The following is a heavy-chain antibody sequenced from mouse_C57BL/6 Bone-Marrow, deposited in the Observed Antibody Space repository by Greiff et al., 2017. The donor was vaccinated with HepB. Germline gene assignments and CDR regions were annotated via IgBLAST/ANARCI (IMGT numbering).Heavy chain of an antibody. Sequence: EVQVEESGGGLVQPGGSMKLSCVASGFTFSNYWMNWVRQSPEKGLEWVAQIRVKSDNYATHYAESVKWRFTISRDDSKSSVYLQMNNLRAEDTGIYYCTVRDGTNEEDYWGQGTTLTVSS. CDR3: TVRDGTNEEDY. V-gene: IGHV6-3*01. CDR1: GFTFSNYW. CDR2: IRVKSDNYAT. J-gene: IGHJ2*01. D-gene: IGHD3-3*01.